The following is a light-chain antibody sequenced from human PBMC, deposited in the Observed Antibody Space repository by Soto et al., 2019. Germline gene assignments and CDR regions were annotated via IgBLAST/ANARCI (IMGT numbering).Light chain of an antibody. V-gene: IGKV3-20*01. J-gene: IGKJ1*01. Sequence: EIVFTQSPGTLSLSPGERATLSCRASQSVSNNYLAWSLPKPGQAPRLLIYGASNRATGIPDRFSGSGSGTDFTLTISRLEPEDFAVDYCQQYGSSGTFGQGTKVDIK. CDR2: GAS. CDR1: QSVSNNY. CDR3: QQYGSSGT.